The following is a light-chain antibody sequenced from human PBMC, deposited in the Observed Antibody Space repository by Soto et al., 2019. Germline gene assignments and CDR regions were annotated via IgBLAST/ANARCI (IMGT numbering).Light chain of an antibody. CDR2: AAT. J-gene: IGKJ4*01. V-gene: IGKV1-39*01. CDR3: QQSYSTPPA. CDR1: QSISSY. Sequence: DIQMTQSPSSLSASVGDRVTITCRASQSISSYLNWYQQKPGKAPKLLIYAATSLQSGVPSRFRGSGSRTDFTLNISSLQPEDFATYYCQQSYSTPPAFGGGNKVEIK.